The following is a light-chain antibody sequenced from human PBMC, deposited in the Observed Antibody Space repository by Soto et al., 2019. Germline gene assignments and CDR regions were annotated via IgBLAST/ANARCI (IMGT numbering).Light chain of an antibody. V-gene: IGKV3-11*01. CDR3: QQRSNWT. Sequence: IVLPQSPATLSFSPGERATLSCRASQSVSSYLAWYQQKPGQAPRLLIYDASNRATGIPARFSGSGSGTDFTLTISSLEPEDFAVYYCQQRSNWTFGQGTKVDIK. CDR2: DAS. CDR1: QSVSSY. J-gene: IGKJ1*01.